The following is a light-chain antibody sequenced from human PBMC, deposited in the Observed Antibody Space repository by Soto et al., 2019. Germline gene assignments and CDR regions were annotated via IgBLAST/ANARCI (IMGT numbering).Light chain of an antibody. CDR3: QQLNSYSFT. Sequence: DIQLTQSPSILSASVGDRVTITCRASQGISSYLAWYQQKPGKAPKLLIYAASTLQSGVPSRFSGSGSGTEFTLTISSLQPEDFATYYCQQLNSYSFTFGPGTKVDIK. CDR1: QGISSY. J-gene: IGKJ3*01. V-gene: IGKV1-9*01. CDR2: AAS.